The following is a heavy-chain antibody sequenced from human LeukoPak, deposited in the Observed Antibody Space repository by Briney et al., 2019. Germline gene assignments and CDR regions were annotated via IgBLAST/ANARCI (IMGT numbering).Heavy chain of an antibody. J-gene: IGHJ6*02. CDR1: GFTFRNYN. CDR3: ARDGPPRGYSYDMDV. Sequence: GGSLRLSCAASGFTFRNYNMNWVRQAPGKGREWISYISSTSSSIHYADSVKGRFTISRDNAKNSLHLQMNGLRAEDTAVYYCARDGPPRGYSYDMDVWGQGTTVTVSS. V-gene: IGHV3-48*01. D-gene: IGHD2-15*01. CDR2: ISSTSSSI.